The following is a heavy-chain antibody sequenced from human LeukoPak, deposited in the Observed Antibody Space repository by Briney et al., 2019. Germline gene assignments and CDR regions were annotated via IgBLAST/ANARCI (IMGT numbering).Heavy chain of an antibody. D-gene: IGHD3-22*01. J-gene: IGHJ5*02. Sequence: GGSLRLSCAASGFSISTYWMTWVRLAPGKGLEWEANIKQDGSEEYYVDSVKGRFTISRDNAKNSLFLQVNSLRAEDTAVYYCARKLYYYNSGGSVGHAGWFDPWGQGTLVTVSS. V-gene: IGHV3-7*05. CDR1: GFSISTYW. CDR2: IKQDGSEE. CDR3: ARKLYYYNSGGSVGHAGWFDP.